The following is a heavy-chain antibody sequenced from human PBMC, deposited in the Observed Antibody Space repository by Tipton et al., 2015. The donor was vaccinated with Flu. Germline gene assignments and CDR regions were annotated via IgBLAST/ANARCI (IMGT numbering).Heavy chain of an antibody. CDR1: GFTFSSYW. Sequence: VQLVQSGGGLVQPGGSLRLSCVASGFTFSSYWMSWVRQAPGKGLEWVANINPDGSGKYHVDSVEGRFTISRDNAKDSLYLHMNSLTTEDTAVYYCATDWVGLPLGYWGQGALVTVSS. CDR2: INPDGSGK. D-gene: IGHD3/OR15-3a*01. CDR3: ATDWVGLPLGY. V-gene: IGHV3-7*01. J-gene: IGHJ4*02.